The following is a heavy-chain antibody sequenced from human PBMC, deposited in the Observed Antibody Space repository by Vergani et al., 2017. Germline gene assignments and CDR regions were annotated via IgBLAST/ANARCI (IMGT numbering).Heavy chain of an antibody. CDR3: ARGRRYGGWFDP. D-gene: IGHD4-17*01. CDR2: INPNSGGT. V-gene: IGHV1-2*02. CDR1: GYTFTGYY. J-gene: IGHJ5*02. Sequence: QVQLVQSGAEMKKPGASVKVSCKASGYTFTGYYIHWVRHAPGQRLEWMGWINPNSGGTEYAQKFQSRVTMTWDTSTTTAYVDLSSLRSDDTAVYYCARGRRYGGWFDPWGQGTLVTVSS.